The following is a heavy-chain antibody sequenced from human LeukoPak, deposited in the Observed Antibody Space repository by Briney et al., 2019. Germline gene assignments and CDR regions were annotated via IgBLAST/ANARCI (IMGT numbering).Heavy chain of an antibody. J-gene: IGHJ5*02. CDR2: IYHSGIT. D-gene: IGHD5-12*01. V-gene: IGHV4-30-2*01. CDR3: ARGGYSGYDLWFDT. Sequence: SETLSLTCAVSGGSVSSSGYSGSWIRQPPGKSLEWIGYIYHSGITCYKPSLKSRVTISVARPTIQFSLKVRSATDADTAVYSCARGGYSGYDLWFDTWGQGTLVTVSS. CDR1: GGSVSSSGYS.